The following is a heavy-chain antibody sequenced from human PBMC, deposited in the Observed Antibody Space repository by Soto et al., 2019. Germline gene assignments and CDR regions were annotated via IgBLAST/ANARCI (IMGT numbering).Heavy chain of an antibody. V-gene: IGHV3-64D*08. CDR3: VKSGGSITIFGVEIGLDY. Sequence: GGSLRLSCSASGFTFSSYAMHWVRQAPGKGLEYVSAISSNGGSTYYADSVKGRFTISRDNSKNTLYLQMSSLRAEDTAVYYCVKSGGSITIFGVEIGLDYWGQGTLVTVSS. D-gene: IGHD3-3*01. CDR1: GFTFSSYA. J-gene: IGHJ4*02. CDR2: ISSNGGST.